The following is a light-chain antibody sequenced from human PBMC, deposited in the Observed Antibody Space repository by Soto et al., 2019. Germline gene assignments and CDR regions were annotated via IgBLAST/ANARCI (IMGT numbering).Light chain of an antibody. CDR2: GAS. V-gene: IGKV3-20*01. J-gene: IGKJ4*01. Sequence: EIVLTQSPGTLSLSPGERATLSCRASQSVTSSYLAWYQQKPGQAPRLLISGASSRATGITDRFSGSGSGKDFTLTTSSLEPEDFAVYYCQQYSTSRLTVGGGTKVEIK. CDR3: QQYSTSRLT. CDR1: QSVTSSY.